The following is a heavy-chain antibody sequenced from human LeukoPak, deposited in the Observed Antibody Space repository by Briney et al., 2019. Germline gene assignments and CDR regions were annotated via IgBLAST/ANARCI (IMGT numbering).Heavy chain of an antibody. J-gene: IGHJ4*02. CDR1: GGTFSSYA. V-gene: IGHV1-69*06. CDR2: IIPIFGTA. CDR3: ARVKEQYQLLAPFGY. D-gene: IGHD2-2*01. Sequence: ASVKVSCKASGGTFSSYAISWVRQAPGQGLEWMGGIIPIFGTANYAQKFQGRVTITADKSTSTAYMELSSLRSEDTAVYYCARVKEQYQLLAPFGYWGQGTLVAVSS.